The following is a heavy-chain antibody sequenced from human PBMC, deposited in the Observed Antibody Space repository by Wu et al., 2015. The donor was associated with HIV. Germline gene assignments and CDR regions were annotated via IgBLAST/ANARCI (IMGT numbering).Heavy chain of an antibody. CDR1: GYTFTSYG. J-gene: IGHJ4*02. Sequence: QVQLVQSGAEVKKPGASVKVSCKASGYTFTSYGISWVRQAPGQGLEWMGWISAYNGNTNYAQKLQGRVTMTTDTSTSTAYMELRSLRSDDTAVYYCAREADYYGSGKYEGYFDYWGQGTLVTVSS. D-gene: IGHD3-10*01. V-gene: IGHV1-18*01. CDR3: AREADYYGSGKYEGYFDY. CDR2: ISAYNGNT.